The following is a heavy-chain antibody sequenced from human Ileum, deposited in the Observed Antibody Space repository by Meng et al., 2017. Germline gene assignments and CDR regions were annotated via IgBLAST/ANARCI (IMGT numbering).Heavy chain of an antibody. CDR3: ASGSGSLDY. Sequence: HVQLQQSGPGLVKPSQTLSLTCAVSGGSVSSNIAAWNWIRQSPLRGLEWLGRTYYRSKWYSEYAVSVKSRISITPDTSKNQFPLQMNSVTPEDTAVYYCASGSGSLDYWGPGTLVTVSS. J-gene: IGHJ4*02. V-gene: IGHV6-1*01. D-gene: IGHD3-3*01. CDR2: TYYRSKWYS. CDR1: GGSVSSNIAA.